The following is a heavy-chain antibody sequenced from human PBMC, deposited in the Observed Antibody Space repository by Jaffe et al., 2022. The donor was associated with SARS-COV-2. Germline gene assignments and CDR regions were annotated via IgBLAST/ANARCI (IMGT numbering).Heavy chain of an antibody. V-gene: IGHV1-8*01. J-gene: IGHJ6*02. D-gene: IGHD5-18*01. Sequence: QVQLVQSGAEVKKPGASVKVSCKASGYTFTSYDINWVRQATGQGLEWMGWMNPNSGNTGYAQKFQGRVTMTRNTSISTAYMELSSLRSEDTAVYYCARGVDTAMVSYYYYYYGMDVWGQGTTVTVSS. CDR2: MNPNSGNT. CDR3: ARGVDTAMVSYYYYYYGMDV. CDR1: GYTFTSYD.